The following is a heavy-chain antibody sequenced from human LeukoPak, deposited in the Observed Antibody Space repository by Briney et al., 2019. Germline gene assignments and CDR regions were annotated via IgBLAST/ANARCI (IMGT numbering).Heavy chain of an antibody. CDR1: GGSISSYD. D-gene: IGHD5-18*01. Sequence: PSETLSLTCTVSGGSISSYDWSWIRRPPGKGLEWIGYIHYSGSTNYNPSLKSRVTISVDTSKNQFSLKLSSVTAADTAVYYCARAGYTYADYWGQGTLVTVSS. J-gene: IGHJ4*02. CDR3: ARAGYTYADY. V-gene: IGHV4-59*01. CDR2: IHYSGST.